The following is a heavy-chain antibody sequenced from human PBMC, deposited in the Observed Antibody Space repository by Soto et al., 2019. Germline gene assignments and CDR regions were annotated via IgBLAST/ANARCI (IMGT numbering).Heavy chain of an antibody. Sequence: GGSLRLSCAASGFTFSSYSMNWVRQAPGKGLEWVSYISSSSSTIYYADSVKGRFTISRDNAKNSLYLQMNSLSAEDTAVYYFARNSYRNYFDYWGQGTLVTVSS. D-gene: IGHD1-26*01. CDR2: ISSSSSTI. J-gene: IGHJ4*02. CDR3: ARNSYRNYFDY. CDR1: GFTFSSYS. V-gene: IGHV3-48*01.